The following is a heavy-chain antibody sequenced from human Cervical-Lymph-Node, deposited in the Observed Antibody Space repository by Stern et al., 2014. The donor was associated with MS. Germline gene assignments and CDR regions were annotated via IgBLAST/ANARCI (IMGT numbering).Heavy chain of an antibody. Sequence: QVQLQESGPGLLRPSETLSLTCNASAASITSHFWSWIRQPPGKGLEWIGYIYYRGTTTYNDSLQGRAAISINKSNSQFSPRHRTVTAADTAVYYCARAAGLWGQGILVTVSS. J-gene: IGHJ1*01. CDR1: AASITSHF. CDR3: ARAAGL. V-gene: IGHV4-59*11. CDR2: IYYRGTT.